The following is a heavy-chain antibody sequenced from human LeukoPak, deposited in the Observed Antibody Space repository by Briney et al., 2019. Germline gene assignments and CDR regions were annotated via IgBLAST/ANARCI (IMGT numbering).Heavy chain of an antibody. D-gene: IGHD2-15*01. V-gene: IGHV4-39*07. J-gene: IGHJ6*03. CDR1: GGSISSSSYY. CDR2: IYYSGST. Sequence: SETLSLTCTVSGGSISSSSYYWGWIRQPPGKGLEWIGSIYYSGSTYYNPSLKSRVTISVDTSKNQFSLKLSSVTAADTAVYYCASSPPDCSGGSCSGGIGYYYYYMDVWGKGTTVTISS. CDR3: ASSPPDCSGGSCSGGIGYYYYYMDV.